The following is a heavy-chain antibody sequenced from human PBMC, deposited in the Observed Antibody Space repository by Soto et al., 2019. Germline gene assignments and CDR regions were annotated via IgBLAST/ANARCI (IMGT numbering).Heavy chain of an antibody. CDR1: GGTFSSYA. V-gene: IGHV1-69*13. D-gene: IGHD3-22*01. CDR3: AGLAGGDTMRSRSALDI. CDR2: IIPIFGTA. Sequence: SVKVSCKASGGTFSSYAISWVRQAPGQGLEWMGGIIPIFGTANYAQKFQGRVTITADESTSTAYMELSSLRSEDTAVYYCAGLAGGDTMRSRSALDIWGQGTMVTVSS. J-gene: IGHJ3*02.